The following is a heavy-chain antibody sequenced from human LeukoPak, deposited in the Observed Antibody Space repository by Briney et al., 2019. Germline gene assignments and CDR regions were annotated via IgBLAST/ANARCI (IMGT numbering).Heavy chain of an antibody. CDR2: ISDDGSKK. CDR1: GFSFNTFA. D-gene: IGHD2-8*01. J-gene: IGHJ4*02. Sequence: PGGSLRLSCAASGFSFNTFAMHWVRQAPDKGLEWVAVISDDGSKKYHADSVKGRFTISRDNSENTLYLQMKSLRHEDTAVYYCARGIVLMVWGQGTLVTVSS. V-gene: IGHV3-30*04. CDR3: ARGIVLMV.